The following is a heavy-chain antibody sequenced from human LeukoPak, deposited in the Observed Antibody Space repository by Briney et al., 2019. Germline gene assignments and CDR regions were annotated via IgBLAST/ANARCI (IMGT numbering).Heavy chain of an antibody. CDR2: IFPGDSDT. J-gene: IGHJ1*01. V-gene: IGHV5-51*01. CDR1: GYNFTTYW. Sequence: HGESLKISCKGSGYNFTTYWVAWVRPMPGKGLEWMGIIFPGDSDTRYRPSFQGQVTISADKSISTAYLQWSSLKASDTAMYYCARRSRIAAGGVEYFQHWGQGTLVTVSS. D-gene: IGHD6-13*01. CDR3: ARRSRIAAGGVEYFQH.